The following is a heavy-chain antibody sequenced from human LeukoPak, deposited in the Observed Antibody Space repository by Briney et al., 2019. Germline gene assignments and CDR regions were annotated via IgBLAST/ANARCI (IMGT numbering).Heavy chain of an antibody. D-gene: IGHD3-22*01. V-gene: IGHV4-31*03. CDR2: IYYSGST. J-gene: IGHJ4*02. Sequence: SETLSLTCTVSGGSISSGGYYWSWIRQHPEKGLEWLGYIYYSGSTYYNPSLKSRVTISVDTSKNQFSLKLSSVTAADTAVYYRARVCYYDSSGYCYWGQGTLVTVSS. CDR3: ARVCYYDSSGYCY. CDR1: GGSISSGGYY.